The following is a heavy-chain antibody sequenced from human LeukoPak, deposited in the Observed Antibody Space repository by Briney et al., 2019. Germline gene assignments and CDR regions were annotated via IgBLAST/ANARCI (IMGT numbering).Heavy chain of an antibody. CDR1: GYTLTELS. V-gene: IGHV1-24*01. CDR2: FDPEDGET. CDR3: ATDHAVAGLNWFDP. Sequence: ASVKVSCKVSGYTLTELSRHWVRQAPGKGLEWMGGFDPEDGETIYAQKFQGRVTLTEDTSTDTAYMELSSLRSEDTAVYYCATDHAVAGLNWFDPWGQGTLVTVSS. J-gene: IGHJ5*02. D-gene: IGHD6-19*01.